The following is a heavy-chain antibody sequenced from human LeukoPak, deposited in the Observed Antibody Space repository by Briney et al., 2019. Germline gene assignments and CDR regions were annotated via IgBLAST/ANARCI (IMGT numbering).Heavy chain of an antibody. CDR3: AKSHRGGLRFMVGFFYMDV. CDR1: GCTFDNYA. CDR2: VSGTAKNT. V-gene: IGHV3-23*01. J-gene: IGHJ6*03. D-gene: IGHD3-3*01. Sequence: GGSLRLSCTASGCTFDNYAKSWVRHAPAQGLELVSAVSGTAKNTYYADSVKGRFTTSRDNSNNTVYLQMKSLRAEDTAVYYCAKSHRGGLRFMVGFFYMDVWGSGTTVAVSS.